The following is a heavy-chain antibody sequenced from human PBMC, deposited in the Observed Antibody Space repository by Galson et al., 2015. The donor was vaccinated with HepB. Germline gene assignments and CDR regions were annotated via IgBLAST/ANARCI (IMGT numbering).Heavy chain of an antibody. CDR3: ARDWAPASL. Sequence: SLRLSCAASGFSFSSYWISWVRQAPGKGLECVATIKTDGSAKQYVDSVRGRFTISRDNAKSSLFLQMNSLRGEDTAVYYCARDWAPASLWGQGTLVTVSS. CDR1: GFSFSSYW. CDR2: IKTDGSAK. V-gene: IGHV3-7*01. J-gene: IGHJ4*02. D-gene: IGHD3-16*01.